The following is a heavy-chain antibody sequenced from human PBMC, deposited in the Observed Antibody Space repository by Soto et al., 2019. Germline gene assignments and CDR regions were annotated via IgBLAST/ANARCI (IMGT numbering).Heavy chain of an antibody. Sequence: QVQMVQSGAEVKKPGASVKVSCKASGYTFTNYYMHLVRQAPGQGLDWVVIINPTGGSTNYAQKFPGRVPLKRETTKSTVEMELSSLRSDDTAVYYCARATMVRGVMGPLDYYYGMDVWGQGTTVTVSS. CDR3: ARATMVRGVMGPLDYYYGMDV. J-gene: IGHJ6*02. V-gene: IGHV1-46*01. CDR1: GYTFTNYY. D-gene: IGHD3-10*01. CDR2: INPTGGST.